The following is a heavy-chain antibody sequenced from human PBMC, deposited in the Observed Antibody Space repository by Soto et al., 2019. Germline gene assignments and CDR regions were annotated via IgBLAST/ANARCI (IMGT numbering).Heavy chain of an antibody. V-gene: IGHV3-74*01. CDR3: AREWTRTVWPFQS. D-gene: IGHD3-16*01. CDR2: IKSDGRGT. J-gene: IGHJ5*02. CDR1: GFIFTSHW. Sequence: EVQLVESGGGLVQPGGSLRLSCVASGFIFTSHWMHWVCQAPGKGLVWVSRIKSDGRGTIYADSVKGRFTISRDNAKNTLYRQMNSLRADATAVYYCAREWTRTVWPFQSWGQGPLVTVS.